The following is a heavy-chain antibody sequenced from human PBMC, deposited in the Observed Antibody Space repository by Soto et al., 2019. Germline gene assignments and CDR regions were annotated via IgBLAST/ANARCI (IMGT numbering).Heavy chain of an antibody. CDR2: INPSCGST. V-gene: IGHV1-46*01. CDR1: GYTFTSYY. D-gene: IGHD2-2*01. Sequence: ASVKVSCKASGYTFTSYYMHWVRQAPGQGLEWMGIINPSCGSTSYAQKFQGRVTMTRDTSTSTVYMELSSLRSEDTAVYYCARGDIVVVPAAYNWFEPWGQGNLVIVSS. CDR3: ARGDIVVVPAAYNWFEP. J-gene: IGHJ5*02.